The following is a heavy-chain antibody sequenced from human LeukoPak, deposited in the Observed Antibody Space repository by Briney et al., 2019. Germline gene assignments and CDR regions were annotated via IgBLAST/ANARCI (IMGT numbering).Heavy chain of an antibody. D-gene: IGHD3-22*01. CDR1: GFSFSSYG. CDR2: IRYDGSDK. V-gene: IGHV3-30*02. CDR3: ARDLGQYYDTSDNWFDP. Sequence: GGSLRLSCAASGFSFSSYGMHWVRQAPGKGLEWVAFIRYDGSDKYYADSVKGRFTISRDNAKNTLNLQMNSLRAEDTAVYYCARDLGQYYDTSDNWFDPWGQGTLVTVSS. J-gene: IGHJ5*02.